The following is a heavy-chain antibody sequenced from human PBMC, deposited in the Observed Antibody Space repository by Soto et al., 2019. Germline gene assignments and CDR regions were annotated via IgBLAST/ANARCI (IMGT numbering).Heavy chain of an antibody. Sequence: QVQLQQWGAGLLKPSETLSLTCAVYGGSFSGYYWSWIRQPPGKGLEWIGEINHSGSTNYNPSLKSRATXXVXTXXNQFSLKPSSVTAADTAVYYCARGPYSSGGGDFDYWGQGTLVTVSS. CDR3: ARGPYSSGGGDFDY. CDR1: GGSFSGYY. CDR2: INHSGST. V-gene: IGHV4-34*01. J-gene: IGHJ4*02. D-gene: IGHD6-19*01.